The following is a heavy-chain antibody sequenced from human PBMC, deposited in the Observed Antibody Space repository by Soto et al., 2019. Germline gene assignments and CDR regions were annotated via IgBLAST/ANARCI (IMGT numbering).Heavy chain of an antibody. V-gene: IGHV3-48*02. Sequence: DVQLVESGGVLVQPGGSLRLSCAASGFTLSNYAVNWVRQAPGKGLEWGSYLSSDSRYISYGDSVKGRFTIYRDNARNSVYLQMNSLRDEDTAVYYCARIKLVEFFFINVDVYDMDVWGQGTPVPVSS. CDR3: ARIKLVEFFFINVDVYDMDV. J-gene: IGHJ6*02. CDR2: LSSDSRYI. D-gene: IGHD3-16*01. CDR1: GFTLSNYA.